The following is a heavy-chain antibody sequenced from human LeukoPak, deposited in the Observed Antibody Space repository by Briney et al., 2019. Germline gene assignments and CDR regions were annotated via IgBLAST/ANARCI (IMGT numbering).Heavy chain of an antibody. CDR3: ATSLLGVGAREFDY. V-gene: IGHV1-24*01. CDR1: GYTLTELS. J-gene: IGHJ4*02. CDR2: FDPEDGET. Sequence: ASVKVSCKVSGYTLTELSMHWVRQAPGKGLEWMGGFDPEDGETIYAQKFLGRVTMTEDTSTDTAYMELSSLRSEDTAVYYCATSLLGVGAREFDYWGQGTLVTVSS. D-gene: IGHD1-26*01.